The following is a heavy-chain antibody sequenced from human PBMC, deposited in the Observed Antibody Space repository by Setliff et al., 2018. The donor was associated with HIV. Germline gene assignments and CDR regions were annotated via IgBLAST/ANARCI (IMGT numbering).Heavy chain of an antibody. CDR3: AKTQTVITVYGPFDS. CDR1: GFSFRSYA. V-gene: IGHV3-23*01. CDR2: ISGSGDIT. J-gene: IGHJ4*02. D-gene: IGHD4-4*01. Sequence: GGSLRLSCAASGFSFRSYAVSWVRQAPGKGLEWVSVISGSGDITYYRESVKGRFTVSRDNSNNTVYLQMNSLRAEDTAMYYCAKTQTVITVYGPFDSWGLGTPVTVSS.